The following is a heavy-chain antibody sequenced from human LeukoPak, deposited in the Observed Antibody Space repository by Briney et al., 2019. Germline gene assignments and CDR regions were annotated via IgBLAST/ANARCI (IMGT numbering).Heavy chain of an antibody. CDR3: RSPGPYYHGSGSYYY. Sequence: GGSLRLSCAASGFTFSDYYMSWIRQAPGEGLEWVSYISSSGSTIYYADSVKGRFTISRDNAKNPLYRQMNSLRPEETAVYYCRSPGPYYHGSGSYYYWGQGTLVTVSS. V-gene: IGHV3-11*04. D-gene: IGHD3-10*01. CDR2: ISSSGSTI. J-gene: IGHJ4*02. CDR1: GFTFSDYY.